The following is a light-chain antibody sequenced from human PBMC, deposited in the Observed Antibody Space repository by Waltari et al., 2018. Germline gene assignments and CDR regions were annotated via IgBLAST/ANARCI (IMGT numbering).Light chain of an antibody. CDR3: CSFVGSRTSLYV. J-gene: IGLJ1*01. CDR2: EVT. V-gene: IGLV2-23*02. Sequence: QHHPGKAPNLIIYEVTKRPSGVSNRFSGSKSSNTASLTISGLQAEDETDYYCCSFVGSRTSLYVFGTGTKVSVL.